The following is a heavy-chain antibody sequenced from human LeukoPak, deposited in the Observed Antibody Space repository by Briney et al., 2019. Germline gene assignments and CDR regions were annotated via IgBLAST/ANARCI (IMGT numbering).Heavy chain of an antibody. CDR1: GFTFSENW. V-gene: IGHV3-74*01. J-gene: IGHJ3*01. CDR2: INRDGGLT. Sequence: EPGGSLRLSCVASGFTFSENWMHWVRQAPGKGLAWVSHINRDGGLTNYADSVKGRFTISRDNARNTVYLQMSSLRVENTAIYFCAREEHRLAEAGTSAFDLGGQGTLVTVSP. CDR3: AREEHRLAEAGTSAFDL. D-gene: IGHD6-13*01.